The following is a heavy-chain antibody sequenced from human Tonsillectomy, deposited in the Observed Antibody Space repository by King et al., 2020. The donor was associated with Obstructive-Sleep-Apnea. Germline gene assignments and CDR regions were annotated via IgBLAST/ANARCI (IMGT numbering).Heavy chain of an antibody. CDR2: INIGSSNT. CDR1: GFTFSDYY. V-gene: IGHV3-11*06. CDR3: TTAYYDYVWGSRTTLSSAV. D-gene: IGHD3-16*01. Sequence: VQLVESGGGLVKPGGSLRLSCAASGFTFSDYYMSWIRQAPGKGLEWVSYINIGSSNTNYADSVKGRFTISRDNANNSLFLQMNSLRAEDTAVYYCTTAYYDYVWGSRTTLSSAVWGQGTTVTVSS. J-gene: IGHJ6*02.